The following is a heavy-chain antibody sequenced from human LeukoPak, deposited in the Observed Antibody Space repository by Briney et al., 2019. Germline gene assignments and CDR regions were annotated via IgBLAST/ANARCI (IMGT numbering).Heavy chain of an antibody. D-gene: IGHD4-17*01. CDR1: GFTFSNAW. CDR2: IKSKTDGGTT. V-gene: IGHV3-15*01. Sequence: GGSLRLSCAASGFTFSNAWMSWVRQAPGKGLEWVGRIKSKTDGGTTDYAAPVKGRFTISRDDSKNTLYLQMSSLKTEDTAVYYCTTDKYGEIFDYWGQGTLVTVSS. J-gene: IGHJ4*02. CDR3: TTDKYGEIFDY.